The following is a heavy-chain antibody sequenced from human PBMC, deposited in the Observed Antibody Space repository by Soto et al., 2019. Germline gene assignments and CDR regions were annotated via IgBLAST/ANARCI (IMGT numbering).Heavy chain of an antibody. V-gene: IGHV3-23*01. CDR1: GFTFSSYA. CDR2: ISGSGCST. D-gene: IGHD3-3*01. CDR3: AKDGGYDFWSGYPAHYYGMDV. Sequence: EVQLLESGGGLVQPGGSLRLSCAASGFTFSSYAMSWVRQAPGKGLEWVSAISGSGCSTYYADSVKGRFTISRYNSKNTLYLQIDSLRAEGSAVYFCAKDGGYDFWSGYPAHYYGMDVWGQGTTVTVSS. J-gene: IGHJ6*02.